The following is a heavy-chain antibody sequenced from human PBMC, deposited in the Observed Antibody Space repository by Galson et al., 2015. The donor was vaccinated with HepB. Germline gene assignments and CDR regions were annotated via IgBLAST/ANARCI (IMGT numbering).Heavy chain of an antibody. D-gene: IGHD1-26*01. V-gene: IGHV3-53*01. J-gene: IGHJ4*02. Sequence: SLRLSCAASGFTFSSYAMHWIRQAPGMGLEWVSVIYSGGDTYYADSVKGRFTVSRDNSKNTLYLQMNSLRAEDTAVYYCAREEGLVGATRPGYFDFWGQGTLVTVSS. CDR2: IYSGGDT. CDR3: AREEGLVGATRPGYFDF. CDR1: GFTFSSYA.